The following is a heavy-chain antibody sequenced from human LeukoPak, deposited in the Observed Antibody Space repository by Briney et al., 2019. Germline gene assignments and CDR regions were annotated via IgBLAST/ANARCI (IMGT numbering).Heavy chain of an antibody. CDR3: ARDVGITVADSFDP. CDR1: DYTFSNYG. Sequence: ASVKVSCKASDYTFSNYGFSWVRQAPGQGLEWMGWISAYSGNTNYAQKLQGRVTMTTDTSTSTAYMELRSLRSDDTAVYYCARDVGITVADSFDPWGQGTLVTVSS. V-gene: IGHV1-18*01. J-gene: IGHJ5*02. CDR2: ISAYSGNT. D-gene: IGHD6-13*01.